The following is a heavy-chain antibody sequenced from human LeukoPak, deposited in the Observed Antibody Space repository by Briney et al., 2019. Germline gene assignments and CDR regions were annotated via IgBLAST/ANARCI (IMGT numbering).Heavy chain of an antibody. V-gene: IGHV3-30*03. D-gene: IGHD3-10*01. CDR1: GFTFDDYG. CDR2: ISYDGSNK. CDR3: AREAGRDQGPYYGMDV. J-gene: IGHJ6*02. Sequence: PGGSLRLSCAASGFTFDDYGMSWVRQAPGKGLEWVAVISYDGSNKYYADSVKGRFTISRDNSKNTLYLQMNSLRAEDTAVYYCAREAGRDQGPYYGMDVWGQGTTVTVSS.